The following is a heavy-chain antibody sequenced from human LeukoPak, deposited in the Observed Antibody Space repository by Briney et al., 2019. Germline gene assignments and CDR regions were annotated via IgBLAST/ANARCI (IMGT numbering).Heavy chain of an antibody. Sequence: PGGSLRLSCAASGFSFSSYWMTWVRQAPGKGLEWVASIKLGEYESSYVDSVKGRFTISRDNAKSSLYLEMNSLGAEDTAMYFCARVQYTALVYSPHFDNWGQGILVTVS. J-gene: IGHJ4*02. CDR2: IKLGEYES. CDR3: ARVQYTALVYSPHFDN. CDR1: GFSFSSYW. V-gene: IGHV3-7*01. D-gene: IGHD5-18*01.